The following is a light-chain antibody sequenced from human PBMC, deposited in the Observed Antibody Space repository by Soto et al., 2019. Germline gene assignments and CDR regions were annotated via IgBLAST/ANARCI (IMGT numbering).Light chain of an antibody. V-gene: IGKV3-20*01. CDR1: QSVSSSF. CDR3: QQYGSSPLT. CDR2: GAS. Sequence: EIVLTQSPGTLSLSPGERATLSCRASQSVSSSFLAWYQQKPGQAPRLLIHGASSRATGIPDRFSGSGSGTDFTLTISRLEPEDVAVYYRQQYGSSPLTFGGGTKVEIK. J-gene: IGKJ4*01.